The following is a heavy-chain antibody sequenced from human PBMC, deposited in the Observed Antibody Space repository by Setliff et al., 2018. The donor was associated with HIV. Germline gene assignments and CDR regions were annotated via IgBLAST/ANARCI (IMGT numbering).Heavy chain of an antibody. CDR1: GGSISSGSYY. D-gene: IGHD6-6*01. CDR3: ARDPTGGAARFDY. Sequence: SETLSLTCTVSGGSISSGSYYWSWIRQPAGKGLEWIGRIYTSGSTNYNPSLKSRVTITADESTNTAYMELIGLKSEDTAVYYCARDPTGGAARFDYWGQGTLVTVSS. CDR2: IYTSGST. V-gene: IGHV4-61*02. J-gene: IGHJ4*02.